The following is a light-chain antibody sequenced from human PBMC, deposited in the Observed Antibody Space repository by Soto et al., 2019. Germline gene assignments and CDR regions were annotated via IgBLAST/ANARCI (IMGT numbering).Light chain of an antibody. CDR2: DTS. CDR3: QQYENLPLT. CDR1: QDITNF. Sequence: DIQMTQSPSSLSASVGDGVTITCQASQDITNFLNWYQQRPGKVPKLMIYDTSNTGTGVSSRFSGSSSGSYFALTISSLQPQDIATYYCQQYENLPLTFGGGTKVDIK. V-gene: IGKV1-33*01. J-gene: IGKJ4*01.